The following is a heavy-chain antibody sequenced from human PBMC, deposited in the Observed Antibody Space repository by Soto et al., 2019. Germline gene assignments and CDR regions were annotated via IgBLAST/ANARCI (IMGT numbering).Heavy chain of an antibody. CDR2: IYHSGST. J-gene: IGHJ5*02. D-gene: IGHD3-10*01. Sequence: QVQLQESGPGLVKPSGTLSLTCAVSGGSISSSNWWSWVRQPPGKGLEWIGEIYHSGSTNYNPSLNTRVTIPVDNSKNQFSRNLSSVTAADTAVYYCARDYMVRGVMRGFDPWGQGTLLTVSS. CDR1: GGSISSSNW. CDR3: ARDYMVRGVMRGFDP. V-gene: IGHV4-4*02.